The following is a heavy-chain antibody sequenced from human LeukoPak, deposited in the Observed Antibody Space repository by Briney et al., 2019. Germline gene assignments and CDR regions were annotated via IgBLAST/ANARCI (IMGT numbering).Heavy chain of an antibody. D-gene: IGHD3-9*01. J-gene: IGHJ4*02. CDR3: ARAGRYLNFDY. CDR1: GGSISSYY. V-gene: IGHV4-59*01. CDR2: IYYSGST. Sequence: SETLSLTCTVSGGSISSYYWSWIRQPPGKGLEWIGYIYYSGSTNYNPSLKSRVTISVDTSKNQLSLKLSSVTAADTAVYYCARAGRYLNFDYWGQGTLVTVSS.